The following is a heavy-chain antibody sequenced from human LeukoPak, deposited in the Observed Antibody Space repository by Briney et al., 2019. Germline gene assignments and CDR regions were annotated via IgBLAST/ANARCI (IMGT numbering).Heavy chain of an antibody. CDR1: GYTFTGHI. CDR3: AKDWAKQYSWDTVTTLGLIW. V-gene: IGHV1-2*06. Sequence: ASVKVSCRASGYTFTGHIMHWVRQAPGQGLEWMGRINPNSGDTKFAQKFQGRVTLTRDTSISTAYMEMSSLTSDDTAVYYCAKDWAKQYSWDTVTTLGLIWWGQGTLVTVSS. CDR2: INPNSGDT. D-gene: IGHD4-17*01. J-gene: IGHJ4*02.